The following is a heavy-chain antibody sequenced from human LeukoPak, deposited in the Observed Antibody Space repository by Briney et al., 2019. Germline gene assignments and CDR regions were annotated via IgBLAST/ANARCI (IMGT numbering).Heavy chain of an antibody. CDR1: GDSIRSGDNY. J-gene: IGHJ4*02. CDR3: ARGSYYYDSTGHXFDY. Sequence: SQTLSLTCSVSGDSIRSGDNYWSWVRQPPGKDLEWIGYIYYTGSTSYNPSLQSRVIMSVDTSKNQFSLRLTSVTVTDTAVYFCARGSYYYDSTGHXFDYWGPGTLVTVSS. D-gene: IGHD3-22*01. V-gene: IGHV4-30-4*01. CDR2: IYYTGST.